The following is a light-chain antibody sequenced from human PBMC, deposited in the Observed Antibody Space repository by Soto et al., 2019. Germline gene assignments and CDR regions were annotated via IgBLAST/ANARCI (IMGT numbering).Light chain of an antibody. J-gene: IGKJ1*01. Sequence: DIQMTQSPSTLSASVGDRVTITCRASQSISSWLAWYQQKPGKAPKLLIYKASSLASGVPSRFSGSGSGTEFTLTISSLQPADFATYYCQQYNRSFGQGTKVEIK. CDR1: QSISSW. CDR3: QQYNRS. CDR2: KAS. V-gene: IGKV1-5*03.